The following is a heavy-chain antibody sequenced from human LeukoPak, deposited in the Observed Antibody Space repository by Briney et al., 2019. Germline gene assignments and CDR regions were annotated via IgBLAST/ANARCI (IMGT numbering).Heavy chain of an antibody. D-gene: IGHD3-9*01. J-gene: IGHJ4*02. CDR2: MNPNSGNT. CDR3: ARRFYDNLTGHTWYDY. V-gene: IGHV1-8*01. CDR1: CYTYTSYG. Sequence: ASVKVPCKASCYTYTSYGISWVRQAPGQGLEWVGWMNPNSGNTGYAQTFQGKLTMTRNTFIKTAYMELSSLRSEDTAVYYCARRFYDNLTGHTWYDYWGQGTLVTVSS.